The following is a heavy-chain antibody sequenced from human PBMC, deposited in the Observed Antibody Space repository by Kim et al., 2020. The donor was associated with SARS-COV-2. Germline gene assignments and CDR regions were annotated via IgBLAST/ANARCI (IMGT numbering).Heavy chain of an antibody. D-gene: IGHD3-22*01. Sequence: GGSLRLSCAASGFTFSSYAMSWVRQAPGKGLEWVSAISGSGGSTYYADSVKGRFTISRDNSKNTLYLQMNSLRAEDTAVYYCAKGVQRSGWYYYDSSGYYATNYYGMDVWGQGTTVTVSS. CDR3: AKGVQRSGWYYYDSSGYYATNYYGMDV. V-gene: IGHV3-23*01. CDR2: ISGSGGST. J-gene: IGHJ6*02. CDR1: GFTFSSYA.